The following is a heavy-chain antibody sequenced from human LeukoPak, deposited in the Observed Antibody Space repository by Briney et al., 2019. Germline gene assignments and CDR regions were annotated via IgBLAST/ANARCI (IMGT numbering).Heavy chain of an antibody. CDR2: ISGSSSYI. V-gene: IGHV3-21*01. D-gene: IGHD3-16*01. CDR1: GFTFSSYN. J-gene: IGHJ4*02. Sequence: PGGSLRLSCAASGFTFSSYNMNWVRQAPGKGLEWVASISGSSSYIYYADSVKGRFTISRDNSKNTLYLHINSLRAEDTAVYYCAKVRWGSDNALDSWGQGTLVTGSS. CDR3: AKVRWGSDNALDS.